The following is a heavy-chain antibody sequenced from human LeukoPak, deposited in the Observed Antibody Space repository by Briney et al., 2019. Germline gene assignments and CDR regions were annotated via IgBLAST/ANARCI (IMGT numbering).Heavy chain of an antibody. D-gene: IGHD2-8*01. CDR3: ARIMLGYFDY. CDR2: IYHSGSA. CDR1: GGSLSGYF. J-gene: IGHJ4*02. V-gene: IGHV4-59*01. Sequence: PSETLSLTCTVSGGSLSGYFWTWIRHPPGEGLEWMGDIYHSGSASYNPSLKTRVTISVDTYKNQFSLKLNSVTAADTAMYYCARIMLGYFDYWGQGNLVTVSS.